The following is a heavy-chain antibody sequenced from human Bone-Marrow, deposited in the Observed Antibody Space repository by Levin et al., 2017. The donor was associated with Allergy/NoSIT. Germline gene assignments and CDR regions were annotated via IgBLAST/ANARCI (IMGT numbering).Heavy chain of an antibody. CDR1: GELFSGDY. V-gene: IGHV4-34*01. Sequence: PSETLSLTCAVYGELFSGDYWIWIRQPPEKGLEWIGEINYSGYSNYNPSLKSRVTISVDKSKNQFSLRLSSVTATDTAVYYCARRTGVKAFDIWGQGTMVTVSS. CDR2: INYSGYS. D-gene: IGHD7-27*01. CDR3: ARRTGVKAFDI. J-gene: IGHJ3*02.